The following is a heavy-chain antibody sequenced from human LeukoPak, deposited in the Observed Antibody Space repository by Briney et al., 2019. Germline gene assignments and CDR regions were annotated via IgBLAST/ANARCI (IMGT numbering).Heavy chain of an antibody. CDR2: ITSSGSTI. CDR3: ARASTVTTWDYYYYMDV. D-gene: IGHD4-17*01. Sequence: GGSLRLSCAASGFTFSDYYMSWIRQAPGEGLEWVSYITSSGSTIYYADSVKGRFTISRDNAKNSLYLQMNSLRVEDTALYYCARASTVTTWDYYYYMDVWGKGTTVTVSS. J-gene: IGHJ6*03. V-gene: IGHV3-11*01. CDR1: GFTFSDYY.